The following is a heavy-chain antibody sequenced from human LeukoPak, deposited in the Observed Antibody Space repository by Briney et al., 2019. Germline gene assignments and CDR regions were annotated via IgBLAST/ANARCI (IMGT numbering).Heavy chain of an antibody. V-gene: IGHV3-7*01. D-gene: IGHD3-10*01. Sequence: GGSLRLSCATSGFTFSSYWMSWVRQAPGKGLEWVANIKQDGSEKYYVDSVKGRFTISRDNAKNTLYLQMGSLRAEDMAVYYCARDGVGSGSYNDYWGQGTLVTVSS. CDR1: GFTFSSYW. CDR2: IKQDGSEK. CDR3: ARDGVGSGSYNDY. J-gene: IGHJ4*02.